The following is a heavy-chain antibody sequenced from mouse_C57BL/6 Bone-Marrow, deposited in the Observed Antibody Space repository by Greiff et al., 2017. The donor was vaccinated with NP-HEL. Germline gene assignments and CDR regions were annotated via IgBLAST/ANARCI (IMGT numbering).Heavy chain of an antibody. V-gene: IGHV1-26*01. CDR1: GYTFTDYY. CDR2: INPNNGGT. Sequence: VQLQQSGPELVKPGASVKISCKASGYTFTDYYMNWVKQSHGKSLEWIGDINPNNGGTSYNQKFKGKATLTVDKSSSTAYMELRSLTSEDSAVYYCARSDYDYASSGVWGTRTTGTVSS. CDR3: ARSDYDYASSGV. J-gene: IGHJ1*03. D-gene: IGHD2-4*01.